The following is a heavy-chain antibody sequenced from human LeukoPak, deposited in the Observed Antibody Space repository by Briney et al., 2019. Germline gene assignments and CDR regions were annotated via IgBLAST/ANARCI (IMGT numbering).Heavy chain of an antibody. J-gene: IGHJ4*02. CDR2: IKPDGSAQ. CDR3: AREWFGGLI. CDR1: GFTFSSNW. Sequence: GGSLRLSCATSGFTFSSNWMSWVRHVPGRGLDWVANIKPDGSAQYYAASVKGRFTVSRDNAKNSLYLQMNSLRADDTAVYYCAREWFGGLIWGQGTLVTVSS. V-gene: IGHV3-7*01. D-gene: IGHD3-10*01.